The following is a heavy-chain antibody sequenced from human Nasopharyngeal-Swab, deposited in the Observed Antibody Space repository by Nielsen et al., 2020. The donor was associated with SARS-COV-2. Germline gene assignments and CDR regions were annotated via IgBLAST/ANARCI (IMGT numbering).Heavy chain of an antibody. J-gene: IGHJ6*02. CDR3: AKDGSVVAATGNYGMDV. D-gene: IGHD2-15*01. Sequence: SLKISCAASGFTFDDYAMHWARQAPGKGLEWVSGISWNSGSIGYADSVKGRFTISRDNAKNSLYLQMNSLRAEDTALYYCAKDGSVVAATGNYGMDVWGQGTTVTVSS. CDR2: ISWNSGSI. V-gene: IGHV3-9*01. CDR1: GFTFDDYA.